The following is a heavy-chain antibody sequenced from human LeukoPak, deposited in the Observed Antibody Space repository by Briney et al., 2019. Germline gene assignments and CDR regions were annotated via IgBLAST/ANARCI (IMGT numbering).Heavy chain of an antibody. D-gene: IGHD2-15*01. CDR1: GYTFTAYY. CDR3: ARSGPWSLYYYYYMDV. Sequence: GASVKVSCKASGYTFTAYYIHWVRKAPGQGLEWMGWMNPNSGNTGYAQKFQGRVTITRNTSISTAYMELSSLRSEDTAVYYCARSGPWSLYYYYYMDVWGKGTTVTVSS. J-gene: IGHJ6*03. V-gene: IGHV1-8*03. CDR2: MNPNSGNT.